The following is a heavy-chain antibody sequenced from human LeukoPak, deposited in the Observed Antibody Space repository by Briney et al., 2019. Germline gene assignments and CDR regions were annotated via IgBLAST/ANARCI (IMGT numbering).Heavy chain of an antibody. CDR1: GFTFSSYG. CDR3: AREGIAAHPY. V-gene: IGHV3-7*01. J-gene: IGHJ4*02. D-gene: IGHD6-6*01. CDR2: IKQDGSEK. Sequence: GGSLRLSCAASGFTFSSYGMHWVRQAPGKGLEWVANIKQDGSEKYYVDSVKGRFTISRDNAKNSLYLQMNSLRAEDTAVYYCAREGIAAHPYWGQGTLVTVSS.